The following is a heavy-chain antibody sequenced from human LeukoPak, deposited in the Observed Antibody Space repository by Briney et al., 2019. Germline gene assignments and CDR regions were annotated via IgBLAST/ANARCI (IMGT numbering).Heavy chain of an antibody. V-gene: IGHV4-30-2*01. CDR1: GVSISSGGYA. D-gene: IGHD3-10*01. Sequence: SQTLSLTCAVSGVSISSGGYAWSWLRQPPGKGLEWIGYIYDSGSTHYNPSLKSRVTISVDRSENQFSLRLSSVTAADTAVYYCARYGGSGTYYFDYWGQGTLVTVSS. J-gene: IGHJ4*02. CDR3: ARYGGSGTYYFDY. CDR2: IYDSGST.